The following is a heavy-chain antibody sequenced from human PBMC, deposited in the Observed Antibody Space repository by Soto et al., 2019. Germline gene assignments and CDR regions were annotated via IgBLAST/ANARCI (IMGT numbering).Heavy chain of an antibody. V-gene: IGHV3-33*01. CDR2: IWYDGSNK. J-gene: IGHJ4*02. CDR3: ARDQGMYSDSSNY. CDR1: GFIFSSYG. Sequence: SLRLSCAASGFIFSSYGMHWVRQAPGKGLEWVAVIWYDGSNKYYADSVKGRFTISRENSKNMLYLQMNGQRAEDTAVYYCARDQGMYSDSSNYWGQGSLVTVPS. D-gene: IGHD6-6*01.